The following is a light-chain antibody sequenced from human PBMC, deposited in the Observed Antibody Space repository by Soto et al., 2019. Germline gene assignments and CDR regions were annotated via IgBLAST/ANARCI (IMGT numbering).Light chain of an antibody. CDR3: QQYSHLIT. V-gene: IGKV1-33*01. J-gene: IGKJ5*01. CDR2: DAA. CDR1: QDISNY. Sequence: PSSLSASVGHRVTITFQASQDISNYLNWYQQKLGKAPKLLIYDAANLETGVPSRFSGSGSGTDFTFTISSLQPEDIATYYCQQYSHLITFGQGTRLEIK.